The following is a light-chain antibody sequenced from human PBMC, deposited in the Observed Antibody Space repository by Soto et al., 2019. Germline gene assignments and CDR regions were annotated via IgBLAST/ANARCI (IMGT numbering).Light chain of an antibody. V-gene: IGKV3-20*01. CDR1: QTVNSDY. Sequence: EIVLTQSPGTLSLSPGERATLSCRASQTVNSDYVAWYQQKPGQAPRLLNSGASNRATGIPDRFSGSGSGTDFILTISRLEPEDFAMYYCQQYGGSPLVTFGGGTKVEIK. CDR2: GAS. CDR3: QQYGGSPLVT. J-gene: IGKJ4*01.